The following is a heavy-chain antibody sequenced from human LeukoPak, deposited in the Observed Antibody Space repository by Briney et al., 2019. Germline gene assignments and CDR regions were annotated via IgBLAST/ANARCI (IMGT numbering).Heavy chain of an antibody. D-gene: IGHD5-24*01. CDR1: GGSISSGSYY. J-gene: IGHJ6*03. Sequence: SETLSLTCTVSGGSISSGSYYWSWIRQPAGKGLEWIGRIYTSGSTNYNPSLKSRVTISVDTSKNQFSLRLSSVTASDTAVYYCARQRADYYYYYVDVRGEGTTVAVS. V-gene: IGHV4-61*02. CDR2: IYTSGST. CDR3: ARQRADYYYYYVDV.